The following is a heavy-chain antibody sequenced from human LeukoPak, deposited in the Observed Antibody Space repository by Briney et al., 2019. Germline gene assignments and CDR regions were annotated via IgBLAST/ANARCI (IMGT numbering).Heavy chain of an antibody. Sequence: PGRSLRLSCAASGFTFDDYTMHWVRQAPGKGLEWVSLISWDGGSTYYADSVKGRFTISRDNSKNSLYLQMNSLRTEDTALYYCANGASRSGYSYGPEAAYYYMDVWGKGTTVTVSS. J-gene: IGHJ6*03. D-gene: IGHD5-18*01. V-gene: IGHV3-43*01. CDR1: GFTFDDYT. CDR2: ISWDGGST. CDR3: ANGASRSGYSYGPEAAYYYMDV.